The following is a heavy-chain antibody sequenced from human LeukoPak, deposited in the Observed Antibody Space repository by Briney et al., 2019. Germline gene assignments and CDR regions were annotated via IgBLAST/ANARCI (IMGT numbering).Heavy chain of an antibody. Sequence: GGSLRLSCAASGFIFSSYWMHWVRQAPGKGLVWVSRINSDGGSTNYADSVKGRFTISRDNAKNTLYLQMNSLRAEDTAVYYCARAGYYYGSGSYYFDYWGQGTLVTVSS. J-gene: IGHJ4*02. V-gene: IGHV3-74*01. D-gene: IGHD3-10*01. CDR1: GFIFSSYW. CDR3: ARAGYYYGSGSYYFDY. CDR2: INSDGGST.